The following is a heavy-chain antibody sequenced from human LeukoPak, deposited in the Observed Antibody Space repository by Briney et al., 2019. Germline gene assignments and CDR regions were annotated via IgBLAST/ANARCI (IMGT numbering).Heavy chain of an antibody. V-gene: IGHV4-59*01. Sequence: SETLSLLCTVCGGPISSYYWRWIPQPPGKRLECIGYIYYSGSTNYNPSLKSRVTISVDTSKNQFSLKLSSVTAADTAVYYWARVSSYSSSLGIYYYYMCGWGKGTTVTVSS. CDR1: GGPISSYY. CDR2: IYYSGST. J-gene: IGHJ6*03. D-gene: IGHD6-6*01. CDR3: ARVSSYSSSLGIYYYYMCG.